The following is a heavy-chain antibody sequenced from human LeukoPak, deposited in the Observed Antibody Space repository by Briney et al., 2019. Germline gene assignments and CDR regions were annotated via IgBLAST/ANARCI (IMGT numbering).Heavy chain of an antibody. V-gene: IGHV1-18*01. D-gene: IGHD2-2*01. Sequence: ASVKVSCKASGYTFTSYGISWVRQAPGQGLEWMGWISAYNGDTNYAQKLQGRVTMTTDTSTSTAYMELKSLRSDDTAVYYCARDHQLVPDAFDIWGQGTMVTVSS. CDR3: ARDHQLVPDAFDI. J-gene: IGHJ3*02. CDR2: ISAYNGDT. CDR1: GYTFTSYG.